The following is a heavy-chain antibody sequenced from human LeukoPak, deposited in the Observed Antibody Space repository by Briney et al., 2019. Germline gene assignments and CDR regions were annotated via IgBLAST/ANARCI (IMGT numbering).Heavy chain of an antibody. Sequence: ASVKVSCQASGYTFTSYGISWVRQAPGQGLEWMGWISAYNGNTNYAQKLQGRVTMTTDTSTSTAYMELRSLRSDDTAVYYCARVRAVDPDYYYYYYMDVWGKGTTVTISS. J-gene: IGHJ6*03. V-gene: IGHV1-18*01. CDR3: ARVRAVDPDYYYYYYMDV. D-gene: IGHD5-18*01. CDR1: GYTFTSYG. CDR2: ISAYNGNT.